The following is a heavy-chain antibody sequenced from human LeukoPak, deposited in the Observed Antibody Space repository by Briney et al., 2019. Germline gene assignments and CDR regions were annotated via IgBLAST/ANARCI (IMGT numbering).Heavy chain of an antibody. CDR3: ARGLTSSGYYP. V-gene: IGHV4-31*03. CDR2: IYYSGST. Sequence: KASGTLSLTCTVSGGSISSGGYYWSWIRQHPGKGLEWIGYIYYSGSTYYNPSLKSRVTISVDTSKNQFSLKLSSVTAADTAVYYCARGLTSSGYYPWGQGTTVTVSS. CDR1: GGSISSGGYY. D-gene: IGHD3-22*01. J-gene: IGHJ6*02.